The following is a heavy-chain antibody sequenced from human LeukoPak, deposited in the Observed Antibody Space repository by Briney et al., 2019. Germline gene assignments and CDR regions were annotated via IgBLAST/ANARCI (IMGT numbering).Heavy chain of an antibody. CDR1: GGSISSGSYY. J-gene: IGHJ4*02. V-gene: IGHV4-61*02. CDR3: ARGIAAAGKGGYFDY. Sequence: SETLSLTCTVSGGSISSGSYYWSWIRQPAGKGLEWIGRIYTSGSTNYNPSLKSRVTISVDTSKNQFSLKLSSVTAADTAVYYCARGIAAAGKGGYFDYWGQGTLVTVSS. CDR2: IYTSGST. D-gene: IGHD6-13*01.